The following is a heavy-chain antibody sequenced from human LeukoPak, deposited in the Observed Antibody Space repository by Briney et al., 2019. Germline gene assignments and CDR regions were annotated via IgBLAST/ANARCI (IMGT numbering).Heavy chain of an antibody. D-gene: IGHD4-17*01. CDR1: DYSISSVYY. CDR2: IYHSGRT. Sequence: PSETLSLTCTVSDYSISSVYYWGWIRQPPGKGLEWIGSIYHSGRTYFNPSLKSRVTISVDTSKNQFSLKLSSVTAADTAVYYCARGIWAVTTGLAWWFDPWGQGTLVTVSS. V-gene: IGHV4-38-2*02. CDR3: ARGIWAVTTGLAWWFDP. J-gene: IGHJ5*02.